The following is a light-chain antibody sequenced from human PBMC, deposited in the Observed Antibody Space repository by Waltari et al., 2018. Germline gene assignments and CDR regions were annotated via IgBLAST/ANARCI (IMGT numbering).Light chain of an antibody. J-gene: IGLJ2*01. CDR1: ALSRHF. Sequence: SFALKQPPSVSVSPGQTARITCSADALSRHFAYWYRQRPGQAPLLLIYKDKERPLGIPDRISGSSSGTTATLTISVVQAEDEADYFCQSSDSGGFVTFGDGTKLTV. CDR2: KDK. CDR3: QSSDSGGFVT. V-gene: IGLV3-25*03.